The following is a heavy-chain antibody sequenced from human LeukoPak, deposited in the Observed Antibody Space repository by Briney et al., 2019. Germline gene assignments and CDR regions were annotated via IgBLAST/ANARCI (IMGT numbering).Heavy chain of an antibody. V-gene: IGHV3-30*03. CDR2: ISFDGKVS. J-gene: IGHJ4*02. CDR3: ARDPSPFSAHCDHTSCYDD. CDR1: GFTFNRYG. Sequence: PGGSLRLSCAASGFTFNRYGMHWVRQAPGKGLEWVAVISFDGKVSYYADSVKGRFTISRDNSKNTLDLQMNSLRPEDTAVYYCARDPSPFSAHCDHTSCYDDWGQGTLVTVSS. D-gene: IGHD2-2*01.